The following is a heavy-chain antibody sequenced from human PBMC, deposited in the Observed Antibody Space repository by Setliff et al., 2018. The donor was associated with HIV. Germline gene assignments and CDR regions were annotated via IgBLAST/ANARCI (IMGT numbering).Heavy chain of an antibody. CDR1: GGTFSSYA. J-gene: IGHJ6*03. D-gene: IGHD6-6*01. V-gene: IGHV1-69*10. Sequence: SVKVSCKASGGTFSSYAISWVRQAPGQGLEWMGGIIPILGIANYAQKFQGRVTNTADKSTSTAYMELSSLRSEDTAVYYCARVPLYSSSSFYYYYYYMDVWGKGTTVTVSS. CDR2: IIPILGIA. CDR3: ARVPLYSSSSFYYYYYYMDV.